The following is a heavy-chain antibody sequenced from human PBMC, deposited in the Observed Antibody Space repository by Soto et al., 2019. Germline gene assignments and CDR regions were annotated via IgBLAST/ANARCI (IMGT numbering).Heavy chain of an antibody. Sequence: GGSLRLSCAASGFTFSSYAMSWVRQAPGKGLEWISAVSGSGGSTYYADSVKGRFTISRDYSKNTLYLQMNSLRAEDTAVYYCAKDWLNYYDSSGYKFDYWGQGTLVTVSS. CDR1: GFTFSSYA. CDR2: VSGSGGST. J-gene: IGHJ4*02. V-gene: IGHV3-23*01. D-gene: IGHD3-22*01. CDR3: AKDWLNYYDSSGYKFDY.